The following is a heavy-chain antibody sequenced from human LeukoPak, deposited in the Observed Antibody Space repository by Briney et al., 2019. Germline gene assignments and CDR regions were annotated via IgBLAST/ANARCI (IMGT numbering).Heavy chain of an antibody. CDR1: GYTFTSYG. CDR3: ARTSLGGDCPN. V-gene: IGHV1-8*02. D-gene: IGHD2-21*02. CDR2: MNPSSGST. Sequence: ASVKVSCKASGYTFTSYGISWVRQASGQGLEWMGWMNPSSGSTGYAQKFQGRVSLTRDTSITTAYMELSGLRPDDSAVYYCARTSLGGDCPNWGQGTLVTVSS. J-gene: IGHJ4*02.